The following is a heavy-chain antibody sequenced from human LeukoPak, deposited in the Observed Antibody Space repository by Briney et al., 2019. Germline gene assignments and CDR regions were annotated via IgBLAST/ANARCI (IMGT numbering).Heavy chain of an antibody. J-gene: IGHJ4*02. Sequence: GGSLRLSCAAAGFTVSSNYMSWVRQAPGKGLEWVSVMYSGGSTYYADSVKGRFTISRDNSKNTLYLQMNSLRAEDTAVYYCARMYYYDSSGLTWGFDYWGQGTLGTVSS. CDR1: GFTVSSNY. CDR2: MYSGGST. V-gene: IGHV3-53*01. D-gene: IGHD3-22*01. CDR3: ARMYYYDSSGLTWGFDY.